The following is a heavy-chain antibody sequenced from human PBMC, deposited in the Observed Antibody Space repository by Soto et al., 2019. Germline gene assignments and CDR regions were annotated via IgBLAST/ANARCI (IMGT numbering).Heavy chain of an antibody. CDR1: GFSFDTYG. CDR3: AKDPGWRYSVGWAFDY. J-gene: IGHJ4*02. V-gene: IGHV3-30*18. Sequence: QVQLVESGGGVVQPGKSLRLSCAASGFSFDTYGMRWVRQAPGKGLEWVAVISSHGSNKYYADSVKGRFTISRDDSKNTVFLQINSLRTEDTALYYCAKDPGWRYSVGWAFDYWGQGTLVTVSS. CDR2: ISSHGSNK. D-gene: IGHD5-18*01.